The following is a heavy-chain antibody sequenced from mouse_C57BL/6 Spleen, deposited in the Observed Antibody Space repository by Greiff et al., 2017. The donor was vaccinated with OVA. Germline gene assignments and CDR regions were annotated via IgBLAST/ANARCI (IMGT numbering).Heavy chain of an antibody. D-gene: IGHD1-1*01. CDR2: ISTYYGDA. J-gene: IGHJ4*01. CDR1: GYTFTDYA. Sequence: VKLLESGPELVRPGVSVKISCKGSGYTFTDYAMHWVKQSHAKSLEWIGVISTYYGDARYNQKFKDKATMTVDKSSSTAYVYLARLTSEDSAVYYCARGGVTTDEDYWGQGTSVTVSS. CDR3: ARGGVTTDEDY. V-gene: IGHV1-67*01.